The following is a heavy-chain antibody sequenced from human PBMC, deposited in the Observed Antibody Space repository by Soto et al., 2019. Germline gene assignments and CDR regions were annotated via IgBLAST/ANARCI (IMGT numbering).Heavy chain of an antibody. CDR2: MNPNSGNT. J-gene: IGHJ5*02. Sequence: ASVKVSCKASGYTFTSYDINWVRQATGQGLEWMGWMNPNSGNTGYAQKFQGRVTMTRNTSISTAYMELSRLRSEDTAVYYCARGRGAEPHNLGFDPWGQGTLVTVSS. V-gene: IGHV1-8*01. CDR3: ARGRGAEPHNLGFDP. CDR1: GYTFTSYD.